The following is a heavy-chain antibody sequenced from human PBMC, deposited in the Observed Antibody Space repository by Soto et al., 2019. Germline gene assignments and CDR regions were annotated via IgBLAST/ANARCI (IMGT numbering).Heavy chain of an antibody. V-gene: IGHV4-59*01. Sequence: QVQLQESGPGLVKPSETLSLTCTVSGGSISSYYWSWIRQPPGKGLEWIGYIYYSGSTNYNPSLQSRVTISVDTSKNQFSLKLSSVTAADTAVYYCAREGVMGFDSVRPFDYWGKGTLVTVSS. CDR3: AREGVMGFDSVRPFDY. J-gene: IGHJ4*02. D-gene: IGHD3-16*01. CDR2: IYYSGST. CDR1: GGSISSYY.